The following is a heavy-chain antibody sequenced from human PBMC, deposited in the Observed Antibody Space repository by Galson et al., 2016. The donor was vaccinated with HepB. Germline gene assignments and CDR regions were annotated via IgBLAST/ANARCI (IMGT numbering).Heavy chain of an antibody. Sequence: SVKVSCKASESTFTGYHIRWVRQAPGQGLEWMGWINPNSGGTNSAQKFQGRVTMTRDTSITTAYMELSRLRSDDTAVYYCARVPPRYTYAYYFDYWGQGTLVTVSS. D-gene: IGHD5-18*01. J-gene: IGHJ4*02. CDR1: ESTFTGYH. V-gene: IGHV1-2*02. CDR3: ARVPPRYTYAYYFDY. CDR2: INPNSGGT.